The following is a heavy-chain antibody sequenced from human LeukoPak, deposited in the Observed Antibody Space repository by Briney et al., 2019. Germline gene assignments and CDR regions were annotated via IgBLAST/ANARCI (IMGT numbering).Heavy chain of an antibody. CDR3: ARVAGSIDY. D-gene: IGHD1-26*01. CDR2: MNLMSGYT. CDR1: GYSFTTYD. J-gene: IGHJ4*02. Sequence: GASVKVSCKASGYSFTTYDINWVRQATGHALEWLGWMNLMSGYTGYAQKFQGRVTITRDTSTSTVYMELSSLRSEDTAVYYCARVAGSIDYWGQGTLVTVSS. V-gene: IGHV1-8*03.